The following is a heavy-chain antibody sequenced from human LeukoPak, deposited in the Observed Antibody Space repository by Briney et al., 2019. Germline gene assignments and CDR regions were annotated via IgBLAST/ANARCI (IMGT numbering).Heavy chain of an antibody. D-gene: IGHD1-14*01. J-gene: IGHJ4*02. CDR1: GGSFSGYY. CDR3: ARGVSDQN. CDR2: ISHSGST. Sequence: SETLFHTCAVYGGSFSGYYWSWIRQSPGKGLEWIGEISHSGSTYYNPSLKSRVTISLDTSKNQFSLKLTSVTAADTAVYYCARGVSDQNWGQGTLVTVSS. V-gene: IGHV4-34*01.